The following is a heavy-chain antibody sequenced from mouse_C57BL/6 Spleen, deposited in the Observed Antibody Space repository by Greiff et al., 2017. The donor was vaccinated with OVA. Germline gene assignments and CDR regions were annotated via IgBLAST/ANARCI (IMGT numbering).Heavy chain of an antibody. J-gene: IGHJ2*01. Sequence: VQLQQSGPELVKPGASVKISCKASGYSFTGYYMNWVKQSPEKSLEWIGEINPSTGGTTYNQKFKAKAALSVDKSSSTAYMQLKSLTSEDSAVYYCARRGDYECYWGQGTTLSVST. CDR3: ARRGDYECY. CDR1: GYSFTGYY. CDR2: INPSTGGT. D-gene: IGHD2-4*01. V-gene: IGHV1-42*01.